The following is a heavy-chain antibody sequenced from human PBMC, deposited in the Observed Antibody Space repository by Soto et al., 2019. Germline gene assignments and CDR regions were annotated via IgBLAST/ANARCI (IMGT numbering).Heavy chain of an antibody. CDR1: GYTLTSYG. CDR3: AGWPYYYDSSGYQYYFDY. Sequence: SVKVSCKASGYTLTSYGISWVRQAPGQGLEWMGGIIAIFGTANYAQKFQGRVTITADESTSTAYMELSSLRSEDTAVYYCAGWPYYYDSSGYQYYFDYWGQGTLVTVSS. D-gene: IGHD3-22*01. J-gene: IGHJ4*02. CDR2: IIAIFGTA. V-gene: IGHV1-69*13.